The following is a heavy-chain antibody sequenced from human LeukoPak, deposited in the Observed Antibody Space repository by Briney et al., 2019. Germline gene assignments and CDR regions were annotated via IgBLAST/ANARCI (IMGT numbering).Heavy chain of an antibody. CDR2: INPNSGGT. CDR3: VRDRRGYCSRANCRAGWFDP. V-gene: IGHV1-2*06. D-gene: IGHD2-2*01. CDR1: QYTFTGYY. Sequence: GASVKVSCKASQYTFTGYYMHWVRQAPGQGLEWMGRINPNSGGTDYAQKFQGRVTMTRDTSISTAYMELSRLRSVDTAVYYCVRDRRGYCSRANCRAGWFDPWGQGTLVTVSS. J-gene: IGHJ5*02.